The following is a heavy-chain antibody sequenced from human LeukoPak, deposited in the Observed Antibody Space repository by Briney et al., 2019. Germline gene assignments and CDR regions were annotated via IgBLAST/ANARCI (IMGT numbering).Heavy chain of an antibody. V-gene: IGHV3-48*02. D-gene: IGHD7-27*01. CDR3: AREDDSWGPNNLDL. CDR2: IDTSSSAM. J-gene: IGHJ3*01. Sequence: GGSLRLSCAASAFTFSDYSMNWVRQAPGKGLEWISYIDTSSSAMYYADSVMGRFTISRDNAKESLYLQMNSLRDEDTAVYYCAREDDSWGPNNLDLWGQGTMVTVSS. CDR1: AFTFSDYS.